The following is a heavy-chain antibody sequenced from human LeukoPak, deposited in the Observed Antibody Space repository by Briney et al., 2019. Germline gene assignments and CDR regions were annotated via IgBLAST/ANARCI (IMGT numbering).Heavy chain of an antibody. Sequence: GGSLRLSCAASGFTFSSYSMNWVRQAPGKGLEWVSSISSSSSYIYYADSVKGRFTISRDNAKNSLYLQMNSLRTEDTAVYYCARDNWNDVGDYWGQGTLVTVSS. D-gene: IGHD1-20*01. CDR3: ARDNWNDVGDY. V-gene: IGHV3-21*01. J-gene: IGHJ4*02. CDR1: GFTFSSYS. CDR2: ISSSSSYI.